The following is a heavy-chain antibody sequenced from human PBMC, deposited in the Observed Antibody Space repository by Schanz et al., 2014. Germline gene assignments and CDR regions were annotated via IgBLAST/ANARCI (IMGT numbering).Heavy chain of an antibody. V-gene: IGHV3-72*01. Sequence: VHLVESGGGLVKPGGSLRLSCAASGFTFSDHHMDWVRQAPGKGLEWLGRTRNKANSYTTGYAASVKGRFTISRDESKNSLYLQMNSLKTEDTAVYYCAKGQLLSYYFDHWGQGSLVTVSS. J-gene: IGHJ4*02. D-gene: IGHD2-21*01. CDR2: TRNKANSYTT. CDR1: GFTFSDHH. CDR3: AKGQLLSYYFDH.